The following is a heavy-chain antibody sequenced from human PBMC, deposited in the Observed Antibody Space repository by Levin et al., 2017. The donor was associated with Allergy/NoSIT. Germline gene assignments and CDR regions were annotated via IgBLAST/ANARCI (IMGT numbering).Heavy chain of an antibody. CDR1: GFTFSNYA. Sequence: GGSLRLSCAASGFTFSNYAINWVRQAPGKGLEWVSAISAGGGNTYYADSVMGRFTISRDNSKNRLYLQMNSLRAEDTAVYYCAKDRGPYRELDYWGQGTLVTVSS. CDR2: ISAGGGNT. D-gene: IGHD1-7*01. J-gene: IGHJ4*02. CDR3: AKDRGPYRELDY. V-gene: IGHV3-23*01.